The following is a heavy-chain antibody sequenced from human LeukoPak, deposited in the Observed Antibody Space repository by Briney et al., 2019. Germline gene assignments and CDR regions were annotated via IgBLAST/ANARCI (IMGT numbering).Heavy chain of an antibody. D-gene: IGHD5-12*01. CDR1: GGSISSYY. V-gene: IGHV4-59*01. Sequence: SETLSLTCTVSGGSISSYYWSWIRQPPGKRLEWIRYIYYSGSTNYNPSLKSRVTISVDTSKNQFSLKLSSVTAADTAVYYCARDGYDGMDYWGQGTLVTVSS. CDR2: IYYSGST. J-gene: IGHJ4*02. CDR3: ARDGYDGMDY.